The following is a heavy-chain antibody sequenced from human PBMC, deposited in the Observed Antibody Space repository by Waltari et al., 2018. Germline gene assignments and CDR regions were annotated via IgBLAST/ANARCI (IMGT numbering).Heavy chain of an antibody. D-gene: IGHD3-22*01. CDR2: IYSGGST. V-gene: IGHV3-53*01. Sequence: EVQLVESGGGLIQPGGSLRLSCAASGFTVSSNYMSWVRQAPGTGLEWVSVIYSGGSTYYADSVKCRCTISRDNYKNTLYLQRNILRAEDTAVYYCARALNYYDSRGYYFRDYFDYWGQGTLVTVSS. CDR3: ARALNYYDSRGYYFRDYFDY. J-gene: IGHJ4*02. CDR1: GFTVSSNY.